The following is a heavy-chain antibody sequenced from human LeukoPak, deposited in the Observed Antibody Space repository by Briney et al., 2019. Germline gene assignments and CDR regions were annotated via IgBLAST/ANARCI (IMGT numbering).Heavy chain of an antibody. D-gene: IGHD3-16*01. Sequence: SETLSLTCTVSGGSISSGGYYWSWIRQHPGKGLEWIGYIYYSGSTYYNPSLKSRVTISVDTSKNQFSLKLSSVTAADTAVYYCARGGFSTIGGNWFDPWGQGTLVTVSS. V-gene: IGHV4-31*03. CDR2: IYYSGST. CDR3: ARGGFSTIGGNWFDP. J-gene: IGHJ5*02. CDR1: GGSISSGGYY.